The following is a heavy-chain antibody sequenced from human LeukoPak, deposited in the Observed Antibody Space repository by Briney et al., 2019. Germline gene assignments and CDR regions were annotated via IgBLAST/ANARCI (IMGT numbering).Heavy chain of an antibody. D-gene: IGHD2-2*01. Sequence: GGSLRLSCAASGFTFSDYYMSWIRQAPGKGLEWVSYISSSGSTIYYADSVKGRFPISRDNAKNSLYLQMNSLRAEDTAVYYCARVSTSWYYFDYWGQGTLVTVSS. CDR1: GFTFSDYY. V-gene: IGHV3-11*01. CDR3: ARVSTSWYYFDY. CDR2: ISSSGSTI. J-gene: IGHJ4*02.